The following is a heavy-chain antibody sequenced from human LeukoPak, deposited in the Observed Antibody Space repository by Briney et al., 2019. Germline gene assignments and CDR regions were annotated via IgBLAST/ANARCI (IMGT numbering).Heavy chain of an antibody. Sequence: GGSLRLSCAASGFTFSSYAMSWVRLAPGKGLEWVSAISGSGGSTYYADSVKGRFSISRDNSKNTLYLQMNSLRAEDTAVYYCAKNWYSSGWYRLYYYYMGGWGKGTTVTVSS. J-gene: IGHJ6*03. CDR2: ISGSGGST. V-gene: IGHV3-23*01. CDR1: GFTFSSYA. D-gene: IGHD6-19*01. CDR3: AKNWYSSGWYRLYYYYMGG.